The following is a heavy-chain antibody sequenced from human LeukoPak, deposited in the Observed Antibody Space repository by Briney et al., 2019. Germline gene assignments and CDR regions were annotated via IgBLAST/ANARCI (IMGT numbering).Heavy chain of an antibody. V-gene: IGHV3-21*01. Sequence: GGSLRLSCAASRFTFSSYSMNWVRQAPGKGLEWVSSISSSSSYIYYADSVKGRFTISRDNAKNSLYLQMNSLRAEDTAVYYCARAANWNYWFDPWGQGTLVTVSS. CDR3: ARAANWNYWFDP. CDR1: RFTFSSYS. J-gene: IGHJ5*02. CDR2: ISSSSSYI. D-gene: IGHD1-7*01.